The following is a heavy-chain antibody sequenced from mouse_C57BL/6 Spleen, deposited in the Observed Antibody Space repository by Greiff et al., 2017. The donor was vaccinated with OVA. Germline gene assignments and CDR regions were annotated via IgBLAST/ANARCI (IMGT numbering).Heavy chain of an antibody. CDR1: GYTLTDYN. V-gene: IGHV1-22*01. D-gene: IGHD1-1*01. Sequence: EVQLQQSGPDLVKPGASVKMSCKASGYTLTDYNMHWVKQSHGKSLEWIGYINPNNGGTDYNQKFRVKATLTVNKSSSTAYMELRSLTSEDSAVYYCARSRFPYYFDYWGQGTTLTVSS. J-gene: IGHJ2*01. CDR3: ARSRFPYYFDY. CDR2: INPNNGGT.